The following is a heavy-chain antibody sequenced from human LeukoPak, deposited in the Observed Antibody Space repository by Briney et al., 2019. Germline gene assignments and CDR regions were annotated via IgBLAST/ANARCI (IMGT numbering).Heavy chain of an antibody. D-gene: IGHD1-26*01. Sequence: SETLSLTCTVSGGSISSYYWSWIRQPPGKGLEWIGYIYYSGSTYYNPSLKSRVTISVDTSKNQFSLKLSSVTAADTAVYYCARDEAGGSYFNWFDPWGQGTLVTVSS. CDR2: IYYSGST. CDR1: GGSISSYY. V-gene: IGHV4-59*12. J-gene: IGHJ5*02. CDR3: ARDEAGGSYFNWFDP.